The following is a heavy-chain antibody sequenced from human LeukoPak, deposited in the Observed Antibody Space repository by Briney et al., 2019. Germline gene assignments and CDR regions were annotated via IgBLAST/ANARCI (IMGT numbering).Heavy chain of an antibody. CDR1: GFTFSNYG. CDR3: AKDGGQYYYDSSGYPRPDAFDI. CDR2: ISDTGGTT. D-gene: IGHD3-22*01. V-gene: IGHV3-23*01. J-gene: IGHJ3*02. Sequence: PGGSLRLSCAASGFTFSNYGMSWVRQAPGKGLEWVSGISDTGGTTHYADSVKGRFTISRDNSKNTLSLQMRSLRAEDTAVYYCAKDGGQYYYDSSGYPRPDAFDIWGQGTMVTVSS.